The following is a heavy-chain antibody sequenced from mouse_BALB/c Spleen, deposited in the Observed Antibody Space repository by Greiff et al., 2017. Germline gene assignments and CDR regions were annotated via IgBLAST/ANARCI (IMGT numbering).Heavy chain of an antibody. J-gene: IGHJ4*01. V-gene: IGHV5-6-4*01. CDR2: ISSGGSYT. Sequence: EVQVVESGGGLVKPGGSLKLSCAASGFTFSSYTMSWVRQTPEKRLEWVATISSGGSYTYYPDSVKGRFTISRDNAKNTLYLQMSSLKSEDTAMYYCTREEVYYAMDYWGQGTSVTVSS. CDR1: GFTFSSYT. CDR3: TREEVYYAMDY.